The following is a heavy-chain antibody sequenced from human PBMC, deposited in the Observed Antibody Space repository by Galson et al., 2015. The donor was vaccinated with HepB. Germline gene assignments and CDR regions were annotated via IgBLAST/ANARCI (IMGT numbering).Heavy chain of an antibody. CDR1: GFTFSSYS. V-gene: IGHV3-48*01. Sequence: SLRLSCAASGFTFSSYSMNWVRQAPGKGLEWVSYISSSSSTIYYADSVKGRFTISRDNAKNSLYLQMNSLRAEDTAVYYCARDDSSGYYYEDAFDIWGQGTMVTVSS. CDR3: ARDDSSGYYYEDAFDI. CDR2: ISSSSSTI. J-gene: IGHJ3*02. D-gene: IGHD3-22*01.